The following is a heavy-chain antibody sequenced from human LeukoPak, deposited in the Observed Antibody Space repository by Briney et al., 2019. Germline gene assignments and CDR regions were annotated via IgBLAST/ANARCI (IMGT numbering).Heavy chain of an antibody. Sequence: PGGSLRLSCAASGFTFSSYAMTWVRQAPGKGLEWVSTIDISGDNTYYADSVKGRFTISRDNSKNRLYLQMNGLRTEDTAVYYRAKDQGWADGSGDYWGQGTLVTVSS. V-gene: IGHV3-23*01. CDR1: GFTFSSYA. CDR3: AKDQGWADGSGDY. D-gene: IGHD3-10*01. CDR2: IDISGDNT. J-gene: IGHJ4*02.